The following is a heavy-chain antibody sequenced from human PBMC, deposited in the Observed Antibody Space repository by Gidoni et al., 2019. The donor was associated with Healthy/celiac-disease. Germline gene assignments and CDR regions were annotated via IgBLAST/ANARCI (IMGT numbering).Heavy chain of an antibody. CDR2: IWYDGSNK. D-gene: IGHD6-13*01. CDR1: GFPFSSYG. V-gene: IGHV3-33*01. Sequence: QVQLVESGGGVVQPGRSLRLSCAASGFPFSSYGMHGVRQAPGKGLEWVAVIWYDGSNKYYADSVKGRFTISRDNSKNTLYLQMNSLRAEDTAVYYCARDGPAAADYYYGMDVWGQGTTVTVSS. J-gene: IGHJ6*02. CDR3: ARDGPAAADYYYGMDV.